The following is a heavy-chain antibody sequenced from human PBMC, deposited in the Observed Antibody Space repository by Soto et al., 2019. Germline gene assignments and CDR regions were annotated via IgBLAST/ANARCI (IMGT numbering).Heavy chain of an antibody. CDR1: GFSFSSYA. CDR2: ISYDGSNK. CDR3: ARDRTMVRGVISYYGMDV. J-gene: IGHJ6*02. V-gene: IGHV3-30-3*01. D-gene: IGHD3-10*01. Sequence: GGSLRLCSAVSGFSFSSYALHWVRQAPGKGLEWVAVISYDGSNKAYADSVKGRFTISRENSKNTLYLQMNSLRPEDTAVYYCARDRTMVRGVISYYGMDVWGQGTTVTVSS.